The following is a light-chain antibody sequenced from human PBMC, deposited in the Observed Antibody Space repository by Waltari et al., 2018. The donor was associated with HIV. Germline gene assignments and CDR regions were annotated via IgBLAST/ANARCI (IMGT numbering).Light chain of an antibody. V-gene: IGKV3-20*01. CDR1: QSFSNSY. J-gene: IGKJ2*01. CDR2: GAS. Sequence: EIVLTQSPGTLSLSPGERATLSCRASQSFSNSYLAWYQQKPGQAPRLLIYGASSRATGIPDRFSGSGSGTDFTLTISRLEPEDSAVYYCQQYGSSPRYTFGQGTKLEIK. CDR3: QQYGSSPRYT.